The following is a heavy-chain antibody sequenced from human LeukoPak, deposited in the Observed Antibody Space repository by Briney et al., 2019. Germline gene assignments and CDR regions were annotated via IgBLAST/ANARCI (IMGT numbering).Heavy chain of an antibody. Sequence: EASVKVSCKASGYSFISYAISWVRQAPGQGLEWMGWISAYSGNTNYAQKLQGRVTMTTDTSTSTAYMELRSLRSDDTAVYYCARGVTRNWFDPWGQGTLVTVSS. D-gene: IGHD2-21*02. CDR1: GYSFISYA. CDR2: ISAYSGNT. CDR3: ARGVTRNWFDP. J-gene: IGHJ5*02. V-gene: IGHV1-18*01.